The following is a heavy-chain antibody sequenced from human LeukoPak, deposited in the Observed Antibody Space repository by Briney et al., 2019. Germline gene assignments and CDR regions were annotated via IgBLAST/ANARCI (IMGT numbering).Heavy chain of an antibody. CDR2: ISWNSNSI. CDR1: GFTFDDYA. J-gene: IGHJ3*02. V-gene: IGHV3-9*01. CDR3: AKGLYSSSSGAFDI. Sequence: GRSLRLSCAASGFTFDDYAMHWVRQVPGKGLEWSSGISWNSNSIGYTDSVKGRFTISRDNAKNSLYLQMNSLRAEDTALYYCAKGLYSSSSGAFDIWGQGTMVTVSS. D-gene: IGHD6-13*01.